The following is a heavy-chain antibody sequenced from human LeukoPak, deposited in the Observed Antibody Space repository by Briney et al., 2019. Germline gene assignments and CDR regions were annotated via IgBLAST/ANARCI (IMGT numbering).Heavy chain of an antibody. CDR3: ARALDRARKYSSSSAYFQH. V-gene: IGHV1-69*05. CDR1: GGTFSSYA. CDR2: IIPIFGTA. J-gene: IGHJ1*01. Sequence: ASVKVSCKASGGTFSSYAISWVRQAPGQGLEWMGGIIPIFGTANYAQKFQGRVTITTDESTSTAYMELSSLRSEDTAVYYCARALDRARKYSSSSAYFQHWGQGTLVTVSS. D-gene: IGHD6-6*01.